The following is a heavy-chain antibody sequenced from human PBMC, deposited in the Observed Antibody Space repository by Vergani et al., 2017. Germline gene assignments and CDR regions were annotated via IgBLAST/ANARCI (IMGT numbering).Heavy chain of an antibody. CDR2: IIPIFGTA. V-gene: IGHV1-69*01. CDR1: GGTFSSYA. J-gene: IGHJ3*02. CDR3: ARDSEMATIGFWAFDI. D-gene: IGHD5-24*01. Sequence: QVQLVQSGAEVKKPGSSVKVSCKASGGTFSSYAISWVRQAPGQGLEWMGGIIPIFGTANYAQKFRGRVTITADESTSTAYMELSSLRSEDTAVYYCARDSEMATIGFWAFDIWGQGTMVTVSS.